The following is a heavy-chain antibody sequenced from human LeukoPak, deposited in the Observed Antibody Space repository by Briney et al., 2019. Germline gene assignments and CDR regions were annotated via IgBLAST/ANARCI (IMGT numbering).Heavy chain of an antibody. CDR1: GGSISSYY. V-gene: IGHV4-34*01. J-gene: IGHJ4*02. CDR3: ARDTVARSENFDY. Sequence: PSETLSLTCTVSGGSISSYYWSWIRQPPGKGLEWIGEINHSGSTNYNPSLKSRVTISVDTSKNQFSLKLSSVTAADTAVYYCARDTVARSENFDYWGQGTLVTVSS. CDR2: INHSGST. D-gene: IGHD2-15*01.